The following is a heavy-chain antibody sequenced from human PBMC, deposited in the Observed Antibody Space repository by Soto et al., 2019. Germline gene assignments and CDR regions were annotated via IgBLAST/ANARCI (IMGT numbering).Heavy chain of an antibody. CDR3: AKGEVRGIIPSYFDY. CDR1: GFTFSSYA. CDR2: ISSNGGST. Sequence: GGSLRLSCSASGFTFSSYAMHWVRQAPGKGLEYVSAISSNGGSTYYADSVKGRFTISRDNSKNTLYLQMSSLRAEDTAVYYCAKGEVRGIIPSYFDYWGLGTLVTVSS. D-gene: IGHD3-10*01. V-gene: IGHV3-64D*06. J-gene: IGHJ4*02.